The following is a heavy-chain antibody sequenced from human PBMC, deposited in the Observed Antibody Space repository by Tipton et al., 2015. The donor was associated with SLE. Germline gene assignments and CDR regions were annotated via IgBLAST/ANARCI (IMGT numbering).Heavy chain of an antibody. Sequence: GSLRLSCAASGFTFSSYSMNWVRQAPGKGLEWVSDISGSGGSTYYADSVKGRVTISRDNSKNTLYLQMNSLRVEDTAVYYCAKVRGIAVAASDYWGQGTLVTVSS. D-gene: IGHD6-19*01. V-gene: IGHV3-23*01. J-gene: IGHJ4*02. CDR3: AKVRGIAVAASDY. CDR1: GFTFSSYS. CDR2: ISGSGGST.